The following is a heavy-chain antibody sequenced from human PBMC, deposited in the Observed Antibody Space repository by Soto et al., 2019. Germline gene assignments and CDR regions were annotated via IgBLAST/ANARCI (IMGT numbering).Heavy chain of an antibody. Sequence: SVKVSCKASGGTFSSYAISWVRQAPGQGLEWMGGIIPIFGTANYAQKFQGRVTITADESTSTAYMELSSLRSEDTAVYYCARRHYYGSGSPLYNWFDPWGQGTLVTVSS. CDR3: ARRHYYGSGSPLYNWFDP. D-gene: IGHD3-10*01. J-gene: IGHJ5*02. CDR1: GGTFSSYA. CDR2: IIPIFGTA. V-gene: IGHV1-69*13.